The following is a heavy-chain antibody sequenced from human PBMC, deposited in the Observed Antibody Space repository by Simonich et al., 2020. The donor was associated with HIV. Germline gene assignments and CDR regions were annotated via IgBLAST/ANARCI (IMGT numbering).Heavy chain of an antibody. V-gene: IGHV3-21*01. CDR2: ISSSSSYI. J-gene: IGHJ6*02. CDR3: ARESSSWFDYYYGMDV. CDR1: GFTFSSYT. Sequence: EVQLVESGGGLVKPGGSLRLSCAASGFTFSSYTVNWVSQSTGKGLEWVSFISSSSSYIYYADSVKGRFTISRDNAKNALYLEMNSLRAEDTAVYYCARESSSWFDYYYGMDVWGQGTTVTVSS. D-gene: IGHD6-13*01.